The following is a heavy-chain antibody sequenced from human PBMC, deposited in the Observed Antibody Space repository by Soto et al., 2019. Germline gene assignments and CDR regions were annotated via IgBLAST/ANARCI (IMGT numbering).Heavy chain of an antibody. CDR1: GGSFSGYY. J-gene: IGHJ6*02. CDR2: INHSGST. Sequence: PSETLSLTCAVYGGSFSGYYWSWIRQPPGKGLEWIGEINHSGSTNYNPSLKSRVTISVDTSKNQFSLKLSSVTAADTAVYYCARSGVGYCSGGSCYSHYYYYGMDVWGQGTTVTVSS. V-gene: IGHV4-34*01. CDR3: ARSGVGYCSGGSCYSHYYYYGMDV. D-gene: IGHD2-15*01.